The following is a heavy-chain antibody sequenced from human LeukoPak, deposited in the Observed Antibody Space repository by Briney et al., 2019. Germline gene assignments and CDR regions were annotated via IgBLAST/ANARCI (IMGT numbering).Heavy chain of an antibody. CDR1: GFTVSSNY. J-gene: IGHJ4*02. V-gene: IGHV3-53*01. Sequence: GGSLRLSCAASGFTVSSNYMSWVRQAPGKGLEWVSVIYSGGSTYYADSVKGRFTISSDNSKNTLYLQMNSLRAEDTAVYYCARDLDSSGYFDYWGQGTLVTVSS. CDR2: IYSGGST. D-gene: IGHD3-22*01. CDR3: ARDLDSSGYFDY.